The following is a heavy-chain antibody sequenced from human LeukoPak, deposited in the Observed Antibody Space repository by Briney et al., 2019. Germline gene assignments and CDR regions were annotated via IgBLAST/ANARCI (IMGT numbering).Heavy chain of an antibody. CDR1: GFTFNSYW. V-gene: IGHV3-74*01. Sequence: GGSLRLSCAASGFTFNSYWIHWVRQAPGKGLVWVSRINTDGSYTSYADFVKGRFTISRDNAKNTLYLQMNSLRAEDTAVYYCASDYGGNSDYWGQGTLVTVSS. D-gene: IGHD4-23*01. J-gene: IGHJ4*02. CDR3: ASDYGGNSDY. CDR2: INTDGSYT.